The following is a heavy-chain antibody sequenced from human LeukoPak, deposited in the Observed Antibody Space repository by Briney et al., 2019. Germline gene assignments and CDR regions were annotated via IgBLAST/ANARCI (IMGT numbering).Heavy chain of an antibody. D-gene: IGHD3-10*01. V-gene: IGHV3-21*01. CDR2: ISSTSSHI. CDR3: ARESHYGSSY. CDR1: GFTFSSYA. J-gene: IGHJ4*02. Sequence: PGGSLRLSCAASGFTFSSYAMIWVRQAPGKGLEWVSSISSTSSHIYYADSVKGRFTISRDNAKNSLYLQMNSLRAEDTAVYYCARESHYGSSYWGQGTLVTVSS.